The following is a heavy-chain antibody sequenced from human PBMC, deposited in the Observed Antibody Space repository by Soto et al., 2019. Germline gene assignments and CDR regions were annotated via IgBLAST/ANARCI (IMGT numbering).Heavy chain of an antibody. CDR2: IFYSGRT. Sequence: QVQLQESGPGLVKPSQTLSRTCTVSGGSISSGCYYWSWTGQPPGMGQEWIGYIFYSGRTYYRPSLKGRVTISVGTSKTQFSLNLSSVTAADTAVYYCAREMTSAFELWGRGTMVTVSS. J-gene: IGHJ2*01. CDR3: AREMTSAFEL. D-gene: IGHD4-17*01. CDR1: GGSISSGCYY. V-gene: IGHV4-31*03.